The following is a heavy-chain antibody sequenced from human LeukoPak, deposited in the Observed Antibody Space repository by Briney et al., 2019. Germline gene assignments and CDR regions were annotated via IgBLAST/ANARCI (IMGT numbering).Heavy chain of an antibody. CDR3: ARDRDAIAALDAFDI. CDR2: IIPIFGTA. V-gene: IGHV1-69*13. CDR1: GGTFSSYA. J-gene: IGHJ3*02. Sequence: WASVKVSCKASGGTFSSYAISWVRQAPGQGLEWMGGIIPIFGTANYAQKFQGRVTITADESTSTAYMELSSLRSEDTAVYYCARDRDAIAALDAFDIWGQGTMVTVSS. D-gene: IGHD6-6*01.